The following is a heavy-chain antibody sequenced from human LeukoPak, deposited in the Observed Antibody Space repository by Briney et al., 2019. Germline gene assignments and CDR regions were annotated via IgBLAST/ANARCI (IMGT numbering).Heavy chain of an antibody. J-gene: IGHJ4*02. CDR2: INTDGTVT. Sequence: GGSLRLSCAASGFTFSKYWMLWVRQAPGKGLESVSRINTDGTVTTYADSVKGRFTVSRDNADNKMFLQRNSVRDEDTAVYYCATKQWLAPPPDSWGQGTPVTVSS. V-gene: IGHV3-74*01. CDR3: ATKQWLAPPPDS. CDR1: GFTFSKYW. D-gene: IGHD6-19*01.